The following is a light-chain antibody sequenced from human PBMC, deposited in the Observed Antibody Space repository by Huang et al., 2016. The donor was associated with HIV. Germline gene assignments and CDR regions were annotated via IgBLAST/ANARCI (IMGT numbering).Light chain of an antibody. CDR3: QQYGSSPRT. J-gene: IGKJ1*01. V-gene: IGKV3-20*01. Sequence: EIVLTQSPGTLSLSPGERATLSCRASQSVSSSFLACYQQKPAQAPRLLIYGASSRATGIPDRVSGSGSGTDFTLTISRLEPEDFAVYYCQQYGSSPRTFGQGTKVEIK. CDR1: QSVSSSF. CDR2: GAS.